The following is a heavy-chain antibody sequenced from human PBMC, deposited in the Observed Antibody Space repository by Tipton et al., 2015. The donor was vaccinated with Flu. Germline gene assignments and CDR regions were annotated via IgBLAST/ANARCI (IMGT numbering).Heavy chain of an antibody. Sequence: SLRLSCAASGFTFSTYALTWVRQAPGRGLEWVASISGSSNYIYYADSLKGRFTISRDNAKNSLFLQMNSLTVEDTAVYYCARARTDYSSSWNPGYWGQGTLVAVSS. D-gene: IGHD6-6*01. V-gene: IGHV3-21*01. CDR3: ARARTDYSSSWNPGY. CDR2: ISGSSNYI. CDR1: GFTFSTYA. J-gene: IGHJ4*02.